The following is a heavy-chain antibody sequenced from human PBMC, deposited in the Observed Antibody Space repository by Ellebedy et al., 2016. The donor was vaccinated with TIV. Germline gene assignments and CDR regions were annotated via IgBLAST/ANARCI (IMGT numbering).Heavy chain of an antibody. CDR1: GASIRNYY. V-gene: IGHV4-59*12. CDR2: MYYNEKT. D-gene: IGHD5-24*01. CDR3: AKGKNGYNWD. Sequence: SETLSLTXTVPGASIRNYYWSWIRQRPGRGLGWIANMYYNEKTNYNPSLKTRVSMSVDTSRNRFSLELSSVTAADTAVYYGAKGKNGYNWDWGQGTLVTVSS. J-gene: IGHJ4*02.